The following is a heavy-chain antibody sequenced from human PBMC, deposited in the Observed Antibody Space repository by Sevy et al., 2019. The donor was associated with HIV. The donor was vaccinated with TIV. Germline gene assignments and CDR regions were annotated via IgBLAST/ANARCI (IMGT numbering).Heavy chain of an antibody. V-gene: IGHV3-7*01. D-gene: IGHD1-20*01. Sequence: GGSLRLSCAASGFTFSSFFMSWVRQAPGKGLEWVANIKQDGSEKDYVDSVKGRFTISRDNARNSVYLQMNSLRAEDTGVDYCARDLTAPYYYYGMDVWGQGTMVTVSS. CDR2: IKQDGSEK. CDR1: GFTFSSFF. CDR3: ARDLTAPYYYYGMDV. J-gene: IGHJ6*02.